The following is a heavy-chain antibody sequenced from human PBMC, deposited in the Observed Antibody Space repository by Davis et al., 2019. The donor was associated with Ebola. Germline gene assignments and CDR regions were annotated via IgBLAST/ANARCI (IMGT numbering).Heavy chain of an antibody. Sequence: GESLKISCAASGFTFSSYAMTWARQVPGKGLEWVSAITSSGGSTYYGDSVKGRFTTSRDNSKNTLYLQMNSLRVDDTAVYYCAKGGSGWPSDYSYGLGVWGKGTTVTVSS. D-gene: IGHD6-19*01. CDR1: GFTFSSYA. CDR3: AKGGSGWPSDYSYGLGV. CDR2: ITSSGGST. V-gene: IGHV3-23*01. J-gene: IGHJ6*04.